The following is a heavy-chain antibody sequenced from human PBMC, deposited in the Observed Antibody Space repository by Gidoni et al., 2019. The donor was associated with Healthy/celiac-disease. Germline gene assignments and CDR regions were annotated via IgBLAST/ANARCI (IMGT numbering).Heavy chain of an antibody. Sequence: KGLAWVSAISGSGGSTYYADSVKGRFTISRDNSKNTLYLQMNSLRAEDTAVYYCAKEGSGFDAFDYWGQGTLVTVSS. V-gene: IGHV3-23*01. CDR2: ISGSGGST. CDR3: AKEGSGFDAFDY. D-gene: IGHD6-19*01. J-gene: IGHJ4*02.